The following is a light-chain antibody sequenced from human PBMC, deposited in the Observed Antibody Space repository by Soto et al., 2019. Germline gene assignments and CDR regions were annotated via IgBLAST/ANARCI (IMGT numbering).Light chain of an antibody. CDR2: KAS. J-gene: IGKJ2*01. CDR3: QQCDSSSYT. V-gene: IGKV1-5*03. CDR1: QSIGRS. Sequence: DIQMTQSPSTLSASVGDRVTITCRASQSIGRSLAWYQQKPGKAPKLLIFKASTLESGVPSRFSGSGSGTEFTLTINSLQPDDVATYYCQQCDSSSYTFGQGTKLDIK.